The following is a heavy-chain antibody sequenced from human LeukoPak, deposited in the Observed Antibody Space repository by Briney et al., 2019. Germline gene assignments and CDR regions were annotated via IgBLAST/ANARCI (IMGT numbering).Heavy chain of an antibody. V-gene: IGHV4-4*07. D-gene: IGHD3-10*01. CDR1: GDSISNYY. CDR3: ARVSLVRGAPDYYFDY. J-gene: IGHJ4*02. CDR2: IYTSGST. Sequence: SETLSLTCTVSGDSISNYYWSWVRQPAGKGLEWIGRIYTSGSTNYNPSLKSRVTMSVDTSKNQFSLKLSSVTAADTAVYYCARVSLVRGAPDYYFDYWGQGTLVTVSS.